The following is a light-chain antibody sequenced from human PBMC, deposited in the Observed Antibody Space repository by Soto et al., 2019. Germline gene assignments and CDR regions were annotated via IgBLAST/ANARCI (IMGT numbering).Light chain of an antibody. CDR3: QQSYTTPRT. J-gene: IGKJ1*01. V-gene: IGKV1-39*01. Sequence: DIPMTQSPSSLSASVGDRVTITCRASQTISRSLNWYQQKPGKAPKVLIYAASSLESGVPSRFGGSGSGTDFTLTISSLQPEDFATYYCQQSYTTPRTFGQGTKVDMK. CDR2: AAS. CDR1: QTISRS.